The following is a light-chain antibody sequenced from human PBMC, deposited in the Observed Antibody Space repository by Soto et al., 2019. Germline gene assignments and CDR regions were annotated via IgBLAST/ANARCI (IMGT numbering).Light chain of an antibody. CDR3: QQYKNWLALT. V-gene: IGKV3-15*01. Sequence: EIVMTQSLATLSVSPGERATLSCRASQRVSNNLAWYQQKPGQAPRLLIYGASTRATGIPARFSGSGSGTEFTLTISSLQSEDSAVYYCQQYKNWLALTFGGGTKVEIK. CDR1: QRVSNN. J-gene: IGKJ4*01. CDR2: GAS.